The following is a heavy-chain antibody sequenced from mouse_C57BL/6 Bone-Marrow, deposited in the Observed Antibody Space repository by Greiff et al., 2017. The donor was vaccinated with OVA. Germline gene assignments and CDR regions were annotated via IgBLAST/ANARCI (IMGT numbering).Heavy chain of an antibody. J-gene: IGHJ2*01. Sequence: QVQLQQPGAELVKPGASVKLSCKASGYTFTSYWMQWVKQRPGKGLEWIGEIDPTDSYTNYNQKFKGKATLTVDTASSTAYMQLSSLTAEDSAVYYCARLHYYGRSDGYFDYWGQGTTLTVSS. CDR2: IDPTDSYT. CDR3: ARLHYYGRSDGYFDY. CDR1: GYTFTSYW. D-gene: IGHD1-1*01. V-gene: IGHV1-50*01.